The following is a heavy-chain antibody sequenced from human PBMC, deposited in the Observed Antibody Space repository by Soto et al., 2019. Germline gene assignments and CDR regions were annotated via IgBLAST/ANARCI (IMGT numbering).Heavy chain of an antibody. Sequence: EVQLVESGGGLVQPGGSLRLSCAASGFTFSSYWMHWVRQAPGKGLVWVSRINSDGSSTSYADSVKGRFTISRDNAKNTLYQQTNSLRAEDTAVYYCLRTTLVVAAATREDYWGQGTLVTVSS. CDR2: INSDGSST. J-gene: IGHJ4*02. CDR3: LRTTLVVAAATREDY. V-gene: IGHV3-74*01. CDR1: GFTFSSYW. D-gene: IGHD2-15*01.